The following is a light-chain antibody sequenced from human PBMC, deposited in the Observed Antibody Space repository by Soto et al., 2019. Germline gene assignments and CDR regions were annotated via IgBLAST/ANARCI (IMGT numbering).Light chain of an antibody. J-gene: IGLJ3*02. CDR1: RSNIGRKI. Sequence: QSVLSQPPSASGTPGQTVTISCSGSRSNIGRKIVNWYQQVPGTAPKLLIYSNIQRPSEVPDRFSASKSGTSASLAISGLQSDDEATYYCASWDDSLKSPVFGGGTKGTVL. CDR2: SNI. V-gene: IGLV1-44*01. CDR3: ASWDDSLKSPV.